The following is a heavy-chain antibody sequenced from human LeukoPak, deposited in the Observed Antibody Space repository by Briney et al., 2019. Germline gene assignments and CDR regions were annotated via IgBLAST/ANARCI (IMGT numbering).Heavy chain of an antibody. CDR3: ARGVSGTLSGLYGMDV. CDR2: IHSEGGST. Sequence: PGGSLRLSCAASGLTFSSYWMHWVRQAPGKGLVWVSRIHSEGGSTSYADSVKGRFTISRDNDKNTLYLQMNSLRAEDTALYYCARGVSGTLSGLYGMDVWGQGTTVTVSS. CDR1: GLTFSSYW. V-gene: IGHV3-74*01. J-gene: IGHJ6*02. D-gene: IGHD1-7*01.